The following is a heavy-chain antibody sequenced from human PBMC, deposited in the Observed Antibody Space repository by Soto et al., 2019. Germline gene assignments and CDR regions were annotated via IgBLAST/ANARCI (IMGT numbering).Heavy chain of an antibody. Sequence: EVQLVESGGGLVQPGGSLRLSCAASGITFSSYWMHWVRQAPGKGLVWVSRINSDGSSTNYADSVKGRITTSRDNAKHTLYLQMNSLRAEDTAVYYCARQLVYAFDIWGQGTMVTVSS. CDR3: ARQLVYAFDI. J-gene: IGHJ3*02. CDR2: INSDGSST. D-gene: IGHD3-10*01. CDR1: GITFSSYW. V-gene: IGHV3-74*01.